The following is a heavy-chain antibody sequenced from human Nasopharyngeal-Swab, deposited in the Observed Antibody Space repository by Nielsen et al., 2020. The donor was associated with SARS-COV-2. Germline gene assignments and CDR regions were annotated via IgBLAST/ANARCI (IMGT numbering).Heavy chain of an antibody. V-gene: IGHV1-69*04. D-gene: IGHD4-17*01. CDR2: IIPILGIA. Sequence: SVKVSCKASGGTFSSYALSWVRQAPGQGLEWMGRIIPILGIANYAQKFQGRVTITADKSTSTAYMELSSLRSEDTAVYYCAGPRGDYGGFDYWGQGTLVTVSS. CDR1: GGTFSSYA. CDR3: AGPRGDYGGFDY. J-gene: IGHJ4*02.